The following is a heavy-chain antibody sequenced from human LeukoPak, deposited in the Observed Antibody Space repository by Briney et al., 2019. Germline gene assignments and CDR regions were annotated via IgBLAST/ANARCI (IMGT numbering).Heavy chain of an antibody. J-gene: IGHJ6*03. D-gene: IGHD6-19*01. CDR1: GFTFSSYS. Sequence: GGSLRLSCAASGFTFSSYSMSWVRQAPGKGLEWVASIKQDGSEKSSVDSVKGRFTISRDNAKNSLYLQMNSLRAEDTAVYYCARDSDWLVYYYYYYMDVWGKGTTVTVSS. CDR2: IKQDGSEK. CDR3: ARDSDWLVYYYYYYMDV. V-gene: IGHV3-7*01.